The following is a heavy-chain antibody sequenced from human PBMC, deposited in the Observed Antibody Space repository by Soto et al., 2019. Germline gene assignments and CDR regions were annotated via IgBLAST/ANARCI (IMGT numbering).Heavy chain of an antibody. V-gene: IGHV1-69*13. CDR3: ASGQLYSIPDFDHYGMDV. Sequence: SVKVSCKASGGTFSGYAISWVRQAPGQGREWMGVIIPIFGTANYAQKFQGRVTITADESTSTAYMELSSPRSEDTAVYYCASGQLYSIPDFDHYGMDVWGQGTTVTVSS. D-gene: IGHD4-4*01. CDR2: IIPIFGTA. CDR1: GGTFSGYA. J-gene: IGHJ6*02.